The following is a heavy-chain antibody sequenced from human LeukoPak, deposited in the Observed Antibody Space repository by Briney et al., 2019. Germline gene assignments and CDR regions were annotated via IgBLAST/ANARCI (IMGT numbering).Heavy chain of an antibody. D-gene: IGHD3-22*01. Sequence: SQTLSLTCAVSGGSISSGGYSWSWIRQPPGKGLEWIGYIYHSGSTYYNPSLKSRVTVSVDTSKNQFSLRLSSVTAADTAVYFCARQRDYYDTSGYDHFDYWGQGTLVTVST. V-gene: IGHV4-30-2*03. CDR2: IYHSGST. J-gene: IGHJ4*02. CDR1: GGSISSGGYS. CDR3: ARQRDYYDTSGYDHFDY.